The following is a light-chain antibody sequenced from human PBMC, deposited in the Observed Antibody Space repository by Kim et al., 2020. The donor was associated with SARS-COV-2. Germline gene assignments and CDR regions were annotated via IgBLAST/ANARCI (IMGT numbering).Light chain of an antibody. CDR2: DAS. Sequence: PGESATLSCRASQSVSSYLAWYQHKPGQAPRLLIYDASMRATGIPARFSASGSGTDFTLTISSLEPEDFAVYYCQRRRNGQITFGQGTRLEIK. J-gene: IGKJ5*01. CDR3: QRRRNGQIT. V-gene: IGKV3-11*01. CDR1: QSVSSY.